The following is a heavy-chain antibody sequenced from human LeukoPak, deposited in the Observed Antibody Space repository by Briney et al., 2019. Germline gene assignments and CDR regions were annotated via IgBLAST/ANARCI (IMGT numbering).Heavy chain of an antibody. Sequence: GGSLRLSCAASGFTVSSSYMSWVRQAPGKGLEWVSLIYSGGSTSYADSVKGRFTISRDNSKNTLYLQMNSLRAEDTAVYYCAKVAGGATTHYFDYWGQGTLVTVSS. J-gene: IGHJ4*02. D-gene: IGHD1-26*01. V-gene: IGHV3-53*05. CDR1: GFTVSSSY. CDR2: IYSGGST. CDR3: AKVAGGATTHYFDY.